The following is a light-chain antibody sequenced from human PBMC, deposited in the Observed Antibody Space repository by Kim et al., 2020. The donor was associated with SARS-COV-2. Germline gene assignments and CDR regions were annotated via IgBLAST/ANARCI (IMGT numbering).Light chain of an antibody. CDR1: DIGSQS. CDR2: YDR. CDR3: QVWDSVSDEKV. Sequence: VAPGKTATITCGGDDIGSQSVHWYQQKPGQAPVLVIYYDRDRPSGITERFSGSKSGNAATLTITRVDAGDEADYYCQVWDSVSDEKVFGTGTKVTVL. V-gene: IGLV3-21*04. J-gene: IGLJ1*01.